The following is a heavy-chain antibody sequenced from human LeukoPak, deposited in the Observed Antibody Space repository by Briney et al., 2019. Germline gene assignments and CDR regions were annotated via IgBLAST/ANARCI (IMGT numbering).Heavy chain of an antibody. D-gene: IGHD4-17*01. CDR1: GFTFDDCG. V-gene: IGHV3-20*04. CDR3: ARDQRYGDYVNFDY. Sequence: AGGSLRLSCAASGFTFDDCGMSWVRQAPGKGLEWVSGINWNGGSTGYADSVKGRFTISRDNAKNSLYLQMNSLRAEDTALYYCARDQRYGDYVNFDYWGQGTLVTVSS. CDR2: INWNGGST. J-gene: IGHJ4*02.